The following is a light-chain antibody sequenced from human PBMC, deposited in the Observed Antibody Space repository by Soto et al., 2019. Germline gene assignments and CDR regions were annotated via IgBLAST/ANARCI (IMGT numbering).Light chain of an antibody. CDR3: QKYNGVPLT. CDR1: QAISNY. Sequence: DIQMTQSPSSLSASVGDRVTITCRASQAISNYLAWYHQKPGKVPKLLIYAASTLQSGVPSRFSGSGSGTDFTLTISSLQPEDVATYYCQKYNGVPLTFGGGTKVEIK. J-gene: IGKJ4*01. V-gene: IGKV1-27*01. CDR2: AAS.